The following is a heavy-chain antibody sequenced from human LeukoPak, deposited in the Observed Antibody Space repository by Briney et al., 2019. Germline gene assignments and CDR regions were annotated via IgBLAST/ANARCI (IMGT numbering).Heavy chain of an antibody. J-gene: IGHJ4*02. CDR3: ARTLNSGSSDY. CDR1: GDSVSPYY. CDR2: IRYSGST. V-gene: IGHV4-59*02. Sequence: SETLSLTCTVSGDSVSPYYWSWTRQPPGKGLKWIGYIRYSGSTNYNPSLKSRIIILVDTSKNQFSLKLSSVTAADTAVYYCARTLNSGSSDYWGQGILVTVSS. D-gene: IGHD2-15*01.